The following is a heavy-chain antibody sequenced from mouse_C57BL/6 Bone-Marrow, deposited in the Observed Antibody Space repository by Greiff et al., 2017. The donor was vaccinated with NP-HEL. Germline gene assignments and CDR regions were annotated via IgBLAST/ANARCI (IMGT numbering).Heavy chain of an antibody. CDR1: GFTFSDYG. CDR3: ARDDYGGAYAMDY. V-gene: IGHV5-17*01. CDR2: ISSGSSTI. Sequence: EVQLVESGGGLVKPGGSLKLSCAASGFTFSDYGMHWVRQAPETGLEWVAYISSGSSTIYYADTVKGRFTISRDNAKNTLCLQMTSLRSEDTAMYYCARDDYGGAYAMDYWGQGTSVTVSS. J-gene: IGHJ4*01. D-gene: IGHD2-4*01.